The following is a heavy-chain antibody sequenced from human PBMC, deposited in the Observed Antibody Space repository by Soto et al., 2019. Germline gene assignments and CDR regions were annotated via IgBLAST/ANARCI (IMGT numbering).Heavy chain of an antibody. CDR3: ARGSYYDSSGYTVDY. J-gene: IGHJ4*02. V-gene: IGHV1-69*06. CDR2: IIPIFGTA. D-gene: IGHD3-22*01. Sequence: GASVKVSCKASGGTFSSHAISWVRQAPGQGLEWMGGIIPIFGTANYAQKFQGRVTITADKSTSTAYMELSSLRSEDTAVYYCARGSYYDSSGYTVDYWGQGTLVTVSS. CDR1: GGTFSSHA.